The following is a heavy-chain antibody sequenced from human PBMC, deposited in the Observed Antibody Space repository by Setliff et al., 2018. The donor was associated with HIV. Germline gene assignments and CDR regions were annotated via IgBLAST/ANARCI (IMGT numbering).Heavy chain of an antibody. J-gene: IGHJ4*02. CDR2: IYHSGIT. CDR3: ARGIAAAEGYFDY. Sequence: PSETLSLTCIVSGVSTISSSSSYYWGWIRQPPGKGLEWIGSIYHSGITYYNPSLKSRVTISLDTSKNQFSLKLSSVTAADTAVYYCARGIAAAEGYFDYWGQGTLVTVSS. V-gene: IGHV4-39*07. D-gene: IGHD6-13*01. CDR1: GVSTISSSSSYY.